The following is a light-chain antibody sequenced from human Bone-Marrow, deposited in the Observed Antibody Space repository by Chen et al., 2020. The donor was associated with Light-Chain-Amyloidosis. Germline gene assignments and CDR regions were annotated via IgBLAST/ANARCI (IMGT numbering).Light chain of an antibody. Sequence: SYELTQPPSVSVSPGQTARITCSGDDLPTKYAYWYQQKPGQAPVLVIQRDTERPSGISERFSGSSSGTTATLTISGVQAEDEADSHCQSADSSGTYEVIFGGGTKLTVL. CDR3: QSADSSGTYEVI. CDR2: RDT. CDR1: DLPTKY. V-gene: IGLV3-25*03. J-gene: IGLJ2*01.